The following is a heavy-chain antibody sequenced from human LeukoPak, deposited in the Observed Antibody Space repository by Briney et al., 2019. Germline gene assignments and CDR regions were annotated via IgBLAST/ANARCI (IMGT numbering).Heavy chain of an antibody. CDR2: INANSGGT. CDR3: ARDSIAAAVTFDY. V-gene: IGHV1-2*02. Sequence: ASVKVSCKASGYTFSDYNMHWVRQAPGQGPEWMGWINANSGGTNYAQKFQGGVTMTRDTSISTAYMELSRLRSDDTAVYYCARDSIAAAVTFDYWGQGTLVTVSS. CDR1: GYTFSDYN. D-gene: IGHD6-13*01. J-gene: IGHJ4*02.